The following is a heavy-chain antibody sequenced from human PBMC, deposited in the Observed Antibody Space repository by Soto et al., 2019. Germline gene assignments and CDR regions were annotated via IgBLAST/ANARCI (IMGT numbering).Heavy chain of an antibody. CDR1: GFTFSNAW. Sequence: PGGSLRLSCAASGFTFSNAWMSWVRQAPGKGLEWVGRIKSKTDGGTTDYAAPVNGRFTISRDDSKNTLYLQMNSLKTEDTAVYYCTTAVVVVAATRPFDYWGQGTLVTVSS. CDR2: IKSKTDGGTT. CDR3: TTAVVVVAATRPFDY. J-gene: IGHJ4*02. D-gene: IGHD2-15*01. V-gene: IGHV3-15*01.